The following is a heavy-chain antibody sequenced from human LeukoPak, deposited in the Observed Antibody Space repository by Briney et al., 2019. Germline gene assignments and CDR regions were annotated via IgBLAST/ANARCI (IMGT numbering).Heavy chain of an antibody. V-gene: IGHV1-18*04. D-gene: IGHD3-10*01. CDR3: ARDDNYGSGQPDD. CDR1: GYTFTSYG. CDR2: ISGYNGNT. Sequence: ASVKVSCKTSGYTFTSYGITWVRQAPGQGLEWMGWISGYNGNTNYAQKFQGRVTMTTDTSTSTVYMELRSLRSDDTAVYYCARDDNYGSGQPDDWGQGTLVTVSS. J-gene: IGHJ4*02.